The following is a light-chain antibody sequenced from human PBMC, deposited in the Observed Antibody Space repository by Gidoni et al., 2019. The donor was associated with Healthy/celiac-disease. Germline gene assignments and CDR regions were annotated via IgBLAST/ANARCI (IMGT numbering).Light chain of an antibody. CDR2: WAS. CDR1: QSVLYSSNNKNY. V-gene: IGKV4-1*01. Sequence: DIVMTQSPDSQAESLGERATINCKSSQSVLYSSNNKNYLAWYQQKPGQPPKLLIYWASTRESGVPDRFSGSGSGTDFTLTISSLQAEDVAVYYCQQYYSTPRTFGQGTKLEIK. J-gene: IGKJ2*01. CDR3: QQYYSTPRT.